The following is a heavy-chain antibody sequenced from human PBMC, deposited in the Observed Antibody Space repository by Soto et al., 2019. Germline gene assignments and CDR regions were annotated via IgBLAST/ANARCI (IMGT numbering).Heavy chain of an antibody. D-gene: IGHD7-27*01. Sequence: GGSLRLSCAASGFTFSSYSMNWVRQAPGKGLEWVSSISSSSSYIYYADSVKGRFTISRDNAKNSLYLQMNSLRAEDTDVYYCARVSVTGDYYYYMDVWGKGTTVTVSS. CDR3: ARVSVTGDYYYYMDV. J-gene: IGHJ6*03. V-gene: IGHV3-21*01. CDR2: ISSSSSYI. CDR1: GFTFSSYS.